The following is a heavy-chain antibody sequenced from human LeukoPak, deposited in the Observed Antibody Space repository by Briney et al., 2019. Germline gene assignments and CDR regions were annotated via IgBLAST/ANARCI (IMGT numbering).Heavy chain of an antibody. CDR2: INPNSGGT. D-gene: IGHD6-19*01. J-gene: IGHJ4*02. CDR3: ARPTEKRYSSGWYDY. Sequence: ASVKVSCKASGYTFTGYYMHWLRQAPGQGLEWMGWINPNSGGTNYAQKFQGRVTMTRDTSISTAYMELSRLRSDDTAVYYCARPTEKRYSSGWYDYWGQGTLVTVSS. CDR1: GYTFTGYY. V-gene: IGHV1-2*02.